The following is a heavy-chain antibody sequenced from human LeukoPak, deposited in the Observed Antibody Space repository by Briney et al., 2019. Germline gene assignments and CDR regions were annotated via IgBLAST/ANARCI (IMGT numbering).Heavy chain of an antibody. V-gene: IGHV1-18*01. Sequence: ASVKVSCKASGYTFSNFGITWVRQAPGQGLEWMGWISAYLGNTNYAQKFQGRVTMTTDTSTSTAYLELRRLSSADTAVYYCARELHYGSGTSFDYWGQGSLVTVSS. J-gene: IGHJ4*02. CDR1: GYTFSNFG. CDR2: ISAYLGNT. D-gene: IGHD3-10*01. CDR3: ARELHYGSGTSFDY.